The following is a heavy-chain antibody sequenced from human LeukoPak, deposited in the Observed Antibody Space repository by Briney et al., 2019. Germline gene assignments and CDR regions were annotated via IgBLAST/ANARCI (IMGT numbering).Heavy chain of an antibody. J-gene: IGHJ5*02. CDR3: ARALGPAEKPLNWFDP. Sequence: ASVKVPCKASGYTFTDYYLHWVRQAPGQGLEWMGWINPNSGGTDYAQKFQGRVTMTRETSISTAYMELSGLKSDDTAVYYCARALGPAEKPLNWFDPWGQGTLVTASS. D-gene: IGHD1-14*01. CDR2: INPNSGGT. CDR1: GYTFTDYY. V-gene: IGHV1-2*02.